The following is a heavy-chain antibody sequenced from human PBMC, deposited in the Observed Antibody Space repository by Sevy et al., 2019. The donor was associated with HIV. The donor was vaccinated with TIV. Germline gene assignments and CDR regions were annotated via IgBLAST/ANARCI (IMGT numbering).Heavy chain of an antibody. CDR3: ARSPGLLWFGEYWFDP. CDR1: GYTFTGYY. J-gene: IGHJ5*02. D-gene: IGHD3-10*01. Sequence: ASVKVSCKASGYTFTGYYMHWVRRAPGQGLEWMGWINPNSGGTNYAQKFQGRVTMTRDTSISTAYMELSRLRSDDTAVYYCARSPGLLWFGEYWFDPWGQGTLVTVSS. V-gene: IGHV1-2*02. CDR2: INPNSGGT.